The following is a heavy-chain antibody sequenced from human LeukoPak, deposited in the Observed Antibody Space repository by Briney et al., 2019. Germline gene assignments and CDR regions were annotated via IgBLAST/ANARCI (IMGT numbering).Heavy chain of an antibody. V-gene: IGHV4-34*01. CDR1: GGSFSGYY. CDR3: ARGLRYCSGGSCYFDAFDI. Sequence: SETLSLTCAVYGGSFSGYYWSWIRQPPGKGLEWIGEINHSGSTSYNPSLKSRVTISVDTSKNQFSLKLSSVTAADTAVYYCARGLRYCSGGSCYFDAFDIWGQGTMVTVSS. J-gene: IGHJ3*02. CDR2: INHSGST. D-gene: IGHD2-15*01.